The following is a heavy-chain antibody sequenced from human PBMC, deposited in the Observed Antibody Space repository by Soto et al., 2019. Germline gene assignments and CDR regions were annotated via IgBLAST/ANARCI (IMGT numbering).Heavy chain of an antibody. Sequence: SQTLSLTCAISGDSVSSNIGAWTWIRQSPSRVLEWLGRIYYRANWFNEYAVSVQSRITIKPDTSKKQFSLHLNSVSPEDTALYYCAREAYHSGVDVWGQGTTVTVSS. V-gene: IGHV6-1*01. CDR2: IYYRANWFN. J-gene: IGHJ6*02. CDR1: GDSVSSNIGA. CDR3: AREAYHSGVDV.